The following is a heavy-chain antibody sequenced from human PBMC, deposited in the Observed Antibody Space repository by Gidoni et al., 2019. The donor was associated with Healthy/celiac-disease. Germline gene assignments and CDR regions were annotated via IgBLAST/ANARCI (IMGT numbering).Heavy chain of an antibody. CDR2: INHSGST. D-gene: IGHD6-6*01. Sequence: QVQLQQWGAGLLKPSETLSLTCAVYGGSFSGYYWSWIRQPPGKGLEWIGEINHSGSTNYNPSLKSRVTISVDTSKNQFSLKLSSVTAADTAVYYCARETGIAARRDRGYWGQGTLVTVSS. V-gene: IGHV4-34*01. J-gene: IGHJ4*02. CDR1: GGSFSGYY. CDR3: ARETGIAARRDRGY.